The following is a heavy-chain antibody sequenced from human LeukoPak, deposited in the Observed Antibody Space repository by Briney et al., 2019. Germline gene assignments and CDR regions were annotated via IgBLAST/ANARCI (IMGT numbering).Heavy chain of an antibody. V-gene: IGHV5-51*01. Sequence: GESLKISCKGSGYSFTSYWIGWVRQMPGKGLEWMGIIYPGDSDTRYSPSFQGQVTISADKSISTAYLQWSSLKASDTAMYYCARNIVVVPAAMVPYAFAIWGQGTMVTVSS. D-gene: IGHD2-2*01. CDR2: IYPGDSDT. J-gene: IGHJ3*02. CDR1: GYSFTSYW. CDR3: ARNIVVVPAAMVPYAFAI.